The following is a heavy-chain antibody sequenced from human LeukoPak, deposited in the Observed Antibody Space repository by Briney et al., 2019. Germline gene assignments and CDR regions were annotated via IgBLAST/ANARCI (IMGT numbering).Heavy chain of an antibody. CDR1: GGSFSGYY. V-gene: IGHV4-34*01. CDR2: INHSGST. CDR3: ARDGNQLRFLEWLPPRGYSWFDP. D-gene: IGHD3-3*01. J-gene: IGHJ5*02. Sequence: SETLSLTCAVYGGSFSGYYWSWIRQPPGKGLEWIGEINHSGSTNYNPSLKSRVTISVDTSKNQFSLKLSSVTAADTAVYYCARDGNQLRFLEWLPPRGYSWFDPWGQGTLVTVSS.